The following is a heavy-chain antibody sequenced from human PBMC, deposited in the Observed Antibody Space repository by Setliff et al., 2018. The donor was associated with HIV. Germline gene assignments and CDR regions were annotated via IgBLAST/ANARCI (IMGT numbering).Heavy chain of an antibody. CDR3: VRDRMEYSVGYYFDS. J-gene: IGHJ4*02. CDR2: INWSGSTT. D-gene: IGHD4-4*01. Sequence: PGESLRLSCVVSGFTFDDYGMSWVRQTPGAGLEWLSDINWSGSTTGYADSVKGRFTISRDNAKSTVYLQINSLRVEDTALYYCVRDRMEYSVGYYFDSWGQGTLVTVSS. V-gene: IGHV3-20*04. CDR1: GFTFDDYG.